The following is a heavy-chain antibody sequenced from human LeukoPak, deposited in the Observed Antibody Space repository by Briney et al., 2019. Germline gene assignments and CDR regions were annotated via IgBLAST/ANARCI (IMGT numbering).Heavy chain of an antibody. V-gene: IGHV3-74*01. CDR2: ISTDGYTT. J-gene: IGHJ4*02. D-gene: IGHD2-15*01. Sequence: GGSLRLSCAASGLAFSAYKMHWVRQAPRKGLVWVSRISTDGYTTDYADFVQGRFTASRDNTKNTWSLEMNSLRAEDTAVYYCVVGGSPDYWGQGTLVTVSS. CDR1: GLAFSAYK. CDR3: VVGGSPDY.